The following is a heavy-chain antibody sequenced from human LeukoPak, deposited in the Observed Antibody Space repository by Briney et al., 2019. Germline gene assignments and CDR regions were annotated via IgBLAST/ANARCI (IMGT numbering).Heavy chain of an antibody. Sequence: GGSLRLSCAASGFTFSSYGMHWVRQAPGKGLEWVAYIRYDGSNKHYADSVKGRYTISRDNSKNTLYLQMNRLRSDDTAVYYCARDHSNYNNWFDPWGQGTLVTVSS. CDR2: IRYDGSNK. J-gene: IGHJ5*02. CDR3: ARDHSNYNNWFDP. V-gene: IGHV3-30*02. CDR1: GFTFSSYG. D-gene: IGHD4-11*01.